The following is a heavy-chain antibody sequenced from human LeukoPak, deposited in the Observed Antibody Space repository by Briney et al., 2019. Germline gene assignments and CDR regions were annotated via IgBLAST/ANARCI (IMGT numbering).Heavy chain of an antibody. D-gene: IGHD3-3*01. CDR1: GFTFSSYA. J-gene: IGHJ4*02. V-gene: IGHV3-23*01. Sequence: PGGSLRLSCAASGFTFSSYAMSWVRQAPGKGLEWVSAISGSGGSTYYADSVKGRFTISRDNSKNTLYLQMNSLRAEDTAVYYCAKEAYDFWSGYYFLLDYWGQGTLVTVSS. CDR3: AKEAYDFWSGYYFLLDY. CDR2: ISGSGGST.